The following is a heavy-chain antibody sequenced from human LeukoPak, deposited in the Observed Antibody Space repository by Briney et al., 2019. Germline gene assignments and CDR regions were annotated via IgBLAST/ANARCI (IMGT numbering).Heavy chain of an antibody. CDR1: GLTFSSYG. CDR3: AKDPVGYQDAFDI. Sequence: GGSLRLSCAASGLTFSSYGMSWVRQAPGKGLEWVSAISGSGGSTYYADSVKGRFTISRDNSKNTLYLQMNSLRAEDTAVYYCAKDPVGYQDAFDIWGQGTMVTVSS. D-gene: IGHD2-2*01. J-gene: IGHJ3*02. CDR2: ISGSGGST. V-gene: IGHV3-23*01.